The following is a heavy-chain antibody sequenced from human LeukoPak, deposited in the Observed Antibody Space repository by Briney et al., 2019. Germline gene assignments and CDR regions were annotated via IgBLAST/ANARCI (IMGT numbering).Heavy chain of an antibody. CDR1: GYSFPSYW. J-gene: IGHJ4*02. CDR3: ARLKCDCSGGSCYPLDY. V-gene: IGHV5-51*01. D-gene: IGHD2-15*01. CDR2: IYPGYSDT. Sequence: HGESLKISCKGSGYSFPSYWIGWVRQMPGKGLEWMGIIYPGYSDTRYSPSVQGQVNISADKSISTAHLQGRSLKASDTAMYYCARLKCDCSGGSCYPLDYWGQGPVV.